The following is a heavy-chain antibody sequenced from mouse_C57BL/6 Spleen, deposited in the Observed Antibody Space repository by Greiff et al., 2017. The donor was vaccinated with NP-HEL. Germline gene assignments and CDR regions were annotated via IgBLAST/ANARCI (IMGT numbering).Heavy chain of an antibody. CDR1: GYSITSGYY. J-gene: IGHJ3*01. D-gene: IGHD1-1*01. CDR3: ARTYGSRFAY. V-gene: IGHV3-6*01. CDR2: ISYDGSN. Sequence: VQLKESGPGLVKPSQSLSLTCSVTGYSITSGYYWNWIRQFPGNKLEWMGYISYDGSNNYNPSLKNRISITRDTSKNQFFLKLNSVTTEDTATYYCARTYGSRFAYWGQGTLVTVSA.